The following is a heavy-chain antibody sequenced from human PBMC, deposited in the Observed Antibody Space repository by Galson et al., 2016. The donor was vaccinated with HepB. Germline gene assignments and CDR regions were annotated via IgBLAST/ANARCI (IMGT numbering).Heavy chain of an antibody. V-gene: IGHV4-28*05. Sequence: SETLSLTCAVSGDSISSDYWWGWIRQPPGKGLEWVGYSYYTGSIFYNPSLKSRVTISVDTSKNQFSLKLSSVTAADTAVYYCARRSITTMHVWGQGTTVTVSS. J-gene: IGHJ6*02. CDR1: GDSISSDYW. CDR3: ARRSITTMHV. D-gene: IGHD3-22*01. CDR2: SYYTGSI.